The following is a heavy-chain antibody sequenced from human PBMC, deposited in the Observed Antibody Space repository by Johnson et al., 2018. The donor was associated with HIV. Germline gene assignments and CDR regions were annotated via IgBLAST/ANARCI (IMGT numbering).Heavy chain of an antibody. V-gene: IGHV3-30-3*01. J-gene: IGHJ3*02. CDR1: GFTFSSYA. CDR2: ISYDGSNK. D-gene: IGHD2-21*01. CDR3: AKDAYSPGAFDI. Sequence: QVLLVESGGGLLKPGGSLRLSCAASGFTFSSYAMHWVRQAPGKGLEWVAVISYDGSNKYYADSVKGRFTISRDNSKNTLYLQMNSLRAEDTAVYYCAKDAYSPGAFDIWGQGTMVTVSS.